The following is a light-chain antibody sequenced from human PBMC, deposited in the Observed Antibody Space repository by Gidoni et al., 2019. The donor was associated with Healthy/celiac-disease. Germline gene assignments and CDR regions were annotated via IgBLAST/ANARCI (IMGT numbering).Light chain of an antibody. V-gene: IGLV3-1*01. CDR2: QDS. CDR3: QAWDSSTDVV. CDR1: KLGDKY. J-gene: IGLJ2*01. Sequence: SSELTQPPSVSVSPGQTASITCSGDKLGDKYACWYQRKPGQSPVLVIYQDSKRPSGIPERFSGSNSGNTATLTISGTQAMDEADYYCQAWDSSTDVVFGGGTKLTVL.